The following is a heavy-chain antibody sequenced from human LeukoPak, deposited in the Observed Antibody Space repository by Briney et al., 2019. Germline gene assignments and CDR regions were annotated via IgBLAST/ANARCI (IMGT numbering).Heavy chain of an antibody. J-gene: IGHJ4*02. CDR2: ISSSSSYI. V-gene: IGHV3-21*01. CDR1: GFTFSSYS. D-gene: IGHD3-22*01. CDR3: AREVVVTSCFDY. Sequence: NPGGSLRLSCAASGFTFSSYSMNWVSQAPGKGLEWVSSISSSSSYIYYADSVKGRFTISRDNAKNSLYLQMNSLRAEDTAVYYCAREVVVTSCFDYWGQGTLVTVSS.